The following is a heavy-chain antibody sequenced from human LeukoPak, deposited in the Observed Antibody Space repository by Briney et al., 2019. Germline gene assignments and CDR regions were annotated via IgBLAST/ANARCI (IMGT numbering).Heavy chain of an antibody. CDR2: INHSGST. CDR3: ARGERYCSGGSCYDTTDFDY. J-gene: IGHJ4*02. CDR1: GGSFSGYY. D-gene: IGHD2-15*01. V-gene: IGHV4-34*01. Sequence: KSSETLSLTCAVYGGSFSGYYWSWIRQPPGKGLEWIGEINHSGSTNYNPSLKSRVTISVDTSKNQISLKLSSVTAADTAVYYCARGERYCSGGSCYDTTDFDYWGQGTLVTVSS.